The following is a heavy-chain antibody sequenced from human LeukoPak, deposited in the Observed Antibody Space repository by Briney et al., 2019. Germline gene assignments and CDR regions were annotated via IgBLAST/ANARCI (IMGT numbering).Heavy chain of an antibody. Sequence: SETLSLTCTVSGGSISSGGYYWSWIRQHPGKGLEWIGYIYYSGSTYYNPSLKSRVTISVDTSKTQFSLKLSSVTAADTAVYYCARDVPGGTRYYYYYYMDVWGKGTTVTVSS. CDR2: IYYSGST. V-gene: IGHV4-31*03. CDR3: ARDVPGGTRYYYYYYMDV. CDR1: GGSISSGGYY. J-gene: IGHJ6*03. D-gene: IGHD1-1*01.